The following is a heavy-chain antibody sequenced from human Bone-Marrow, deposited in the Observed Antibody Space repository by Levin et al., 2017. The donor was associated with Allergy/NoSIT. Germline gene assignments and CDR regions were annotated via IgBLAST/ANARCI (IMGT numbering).Heavy chain of an antibody. CDR1: GFTFDDYA. Sequence: PGGSLRLSCAASGFTFDDYAMHWVRQAPGKGLEWVSGISWNSGILGYADSMKGRFTISKDNAKNSLYLQMNSLEPEDTALYYCAKDILFRSGSPRMGKNAFDVWGQGTMVIVSS. D-gene: IGHD3-10*01. V-gene: IGHV3-9*01. J-gene: IGHJ3*01. CDR2: ISWNSGIL. CDR3: AKDILFRSGSPRMGKNAFDV.